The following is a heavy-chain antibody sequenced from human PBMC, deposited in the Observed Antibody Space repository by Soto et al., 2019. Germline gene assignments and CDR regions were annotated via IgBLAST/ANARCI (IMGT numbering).Heavy chain of an antibody. Sequence: ESGGGVVQPGRSLRLSCAASGFTFSSYGMHWVRQAPGKGLEWVAVISYDGSNKYYADSVKGRFTISRDNSKNTLYLQMNSLRAEDTAVYYCAKDPYCISTSCYKGWFDPWGQGTLVTVSS. CDR2: ISYDGSNK. D-gene: IGHD2-2*01. J-gene: IGHJ5*02. CDR3: AKDPYCISTSCYKGWFDP. CDR1: GFTFSSYG. V-gene: IGHV3-30*18.